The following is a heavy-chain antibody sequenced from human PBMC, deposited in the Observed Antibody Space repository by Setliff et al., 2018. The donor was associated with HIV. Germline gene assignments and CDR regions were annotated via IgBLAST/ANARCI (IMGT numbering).Heavy chain of an antibody. CDR2: IFYNGSA. CDR1: GGSLISDIYY. CDR3: ARRTLRQFRYGNIWFDP. V-gene: IGHV4-39*01. J-gene: IGHJ5*02. D-gene: IGHD3-16*01. Sequence: SETLSLTCTVSGGSLISDIYYWGWIRQPPGKGLEWIGTIFYNGSAYYNPSLKSRVTISVDTSKNQFSLRLNSMTAADTAVYYCARRTLRQFRYGNIWFDPWGPWTLLVTVSS.